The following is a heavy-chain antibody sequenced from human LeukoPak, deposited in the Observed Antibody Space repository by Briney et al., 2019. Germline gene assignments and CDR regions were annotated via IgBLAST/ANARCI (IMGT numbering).Heavy chain of an antibody. J-gene: IGHJ6*03. V-gene: IGHV4-59*12. CDR2: IYYSGSA. CDR3: ARAVTGTTGDYYYYYMDV. Sequence: SETLSLTCTVSGGSISSYYWSWIRQPPGKGLEWIGYIYYSGSANHNPSLKSRVTISRDTSKNQFSLKLTSVTPEDTAVYYCARAVTGTTGDYYYYYMDVWGKGTTVTVSS. CDR1: GGSISSYY. D-gene: IGHD1-7*01.